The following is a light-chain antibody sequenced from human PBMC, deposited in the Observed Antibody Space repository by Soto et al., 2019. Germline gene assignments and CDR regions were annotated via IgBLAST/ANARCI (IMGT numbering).Light chain of an antibody. CDR3: LPYYNFPRA. CDR1: QSLLHSDNNRNV. J-gene: IGKJ1*01. Sequence: DIVMTQSPDSLAVSLGERATINCKSSQSLLHSDNNRNVLAWYQHKPGQPPKLLIYWASTRQSGVPDRFSGSGSGTDFTLTISSLQAEDVAVYYCLPYYNFPRAFGQGTKVDIK. CDR2: WAS. V-gene: IGKV4-1*01.